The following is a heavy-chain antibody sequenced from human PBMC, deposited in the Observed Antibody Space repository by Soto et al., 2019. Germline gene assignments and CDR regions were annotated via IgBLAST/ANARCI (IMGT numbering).Heavy chain of an antibody. J-gene: IGHJ5*02. CDR2: INHSGTT. Sequence: SETLSLTCAVYGGSFSGYYWSWIRQRPGKGLEWIGEINHSGTTNYNPSLKSRVTISVHTSKNQFSLKLSSVTAAYTAVYYCPRGVRSYYYDSRGYYYEAANWFNPWGQGTLVNVSS. CDR3: PRGVRSYYYDSRGYYYEAANWFNP. D-gene: IGHD3-22*01. V-gene: IGHV4-34*01. CDR1: GGSFSGYY.